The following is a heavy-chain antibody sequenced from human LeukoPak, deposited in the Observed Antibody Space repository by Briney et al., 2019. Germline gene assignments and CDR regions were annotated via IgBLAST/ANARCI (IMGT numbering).Heavy chain of an antibody. CDR1: GFTFSVYY. Sequence: GGSLRLSCAASGFTFSVYYMSWIRQAPGKGLEWVSYISSSGSTIYHADSVKGRFTISRDNAKNSLYLQMNSLRAEDTAVYYCASSAAPYYYYYMDVWGKGTTVTVSS. J-gene: IGHJ6*03. CDR3: ASSAAPYYYYYMDV. V-gene: IGHV3-11*04. D-gene: IGHD6-6*01. CDR2: ISSSGSTI.